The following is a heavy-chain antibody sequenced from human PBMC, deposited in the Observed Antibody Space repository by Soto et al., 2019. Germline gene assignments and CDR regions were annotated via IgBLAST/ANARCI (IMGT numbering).Heavy chain of an antibody. D-gene: IGHD6-13*01. CDR1: GGSISSYY. J-gene: IGHJ6*02. CDR2: IYYSGST. V-gene: IGHV4-59*01. Sequence: SETLSLTCTVSGGSISSYYWSWIRQPPGKGLEWIGYIYYSGSTNYNPSLKSRVTISVDTSKNQFSLKLSSVTAADTAVYYCARAVYDGYSSSWYYYYYGMDVWGQGTTVTVSS. CDR3: ARAVYDGYSSSWYYYYYGMDV.